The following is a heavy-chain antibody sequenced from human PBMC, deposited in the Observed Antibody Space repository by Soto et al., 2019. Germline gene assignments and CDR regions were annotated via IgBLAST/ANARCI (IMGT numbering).Heavy chain of an antibody. J-gene: IGHJ4*02. Sequence: GGSLRLSCAASGFTFSSYSMNWVRQAPGKGLEWVSYISSSSSTIYYADSVKGRFTISRDNAKNSLYLQMNSLRAEDTAVYYCARSLYCSGGSCYYYYFDYWGQGTLVTVSS. CDR2: ISSSSSTI. V-gene: IGHV3-48*01. CDR3: ARSLYCSGGSCYYYYFDY. D-gene: IGHD2-15*01. CDR1: GFTFSSYS.